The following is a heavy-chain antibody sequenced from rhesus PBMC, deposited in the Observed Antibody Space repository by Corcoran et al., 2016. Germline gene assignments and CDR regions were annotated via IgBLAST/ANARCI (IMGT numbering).Heavy chain of an antibody. D-gene: IGHD6-31*01. J-gene: IGHJ4*01. CDR3: ASYSSGWYLGYYFDY. CDR1: GYSISSGYG. V-gene: IGHV4-127*01. Sequence: QVQLQESGPGLVKPSETLSLTCAVSGYSISSGYGWSWIRQPPGKGLEWIGYIGGSSGTTNYNPSLKSRVTISKDTSKNQFSLKLSAVTAADTTVYYCASYSSGWYLGYYFDYWGQGVLVTVSS. CDR2: IGGSSGTT.